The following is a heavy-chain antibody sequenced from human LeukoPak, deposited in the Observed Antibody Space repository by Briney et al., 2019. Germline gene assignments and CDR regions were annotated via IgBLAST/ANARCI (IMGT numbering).Heavy chain of an antibody. CDR1: GFTFDDYA. Sequence: SLRLSCAASGFTFDDYAMHWVRQAPGKGLEWVSGISWNSGSMDYADSVKGRFTISRDNAKNSLYLQMNSLRAEDMALYYCAKGAGYDFWSGPLDWGQGTLVTVSS. D-gene: IGHD3-3*01. CDR3: AKGAGYDFWSGPLD. J-gene: IGHJ4*02. CDR2: ISWNSGSM. V-gene: IGHV3-9*03.